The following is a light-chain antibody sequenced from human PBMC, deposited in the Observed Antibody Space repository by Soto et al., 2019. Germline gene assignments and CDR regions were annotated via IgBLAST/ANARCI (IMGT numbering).Light chain of an antibody. Sequence: DGQMTQSPSSLSASVGDRVTITCRASQSISSYLNWYQQKPGKAPKLLIYAASSLQSGVPSRFSGSGSGTDFPLPISSLQPEDFATYYCQQSYSTPYTFGQGTKLEIK. V-gene: IGKV1-39*01. CDR1: QSISSY. CDR3: QQSYSTPYT. CDR2: AAS. J-gene: IGKJ2*01.